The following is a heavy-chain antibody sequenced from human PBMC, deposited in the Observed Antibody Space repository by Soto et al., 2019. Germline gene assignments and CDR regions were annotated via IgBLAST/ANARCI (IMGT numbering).Heavy chain of an antibody. Sequence: QLQLQESGPGLVKPSETLSLTCSVSGGSISSRTFWWAWIRQPPGKGLEWIGDMYYSGSSYSSPYLKSRVTLSVDTSKNQLSLKLNSVTAADTAVYYCARHPRDDYNYGGSGIFDYWGQGNLVTVSS. J-gene: IGHJ4*02. CDR3: ARHPRDDYNYGGSGIFDY. CDR1: GGSISSRTFW. CDR2: MYYSGSS. V-gene: IGHV4-39*01. D-gene: IGHD4-4*01.